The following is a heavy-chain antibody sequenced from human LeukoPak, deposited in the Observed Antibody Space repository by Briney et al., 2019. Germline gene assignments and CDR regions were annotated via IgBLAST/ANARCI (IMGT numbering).Heavy chain of an antibody. CDR3: ARQGRWLQSDFDY. CDR2: IYHSGRT. D-gene: IGHD5-24*01. V-gene: IGHV4-4*02. Sequence: PSETLSLTCAVSGGSISSSNWWSWVRQPPGKGLEWIGEIYHSGRTDYNPSLKSRVTISEDTSKNQFSLKLSSVTAADTAVYYCARQGRWLQSDFDYWGQGTLVTVSS. J-gene: IGHJ4*02. CDR1: GGSISSSNW.